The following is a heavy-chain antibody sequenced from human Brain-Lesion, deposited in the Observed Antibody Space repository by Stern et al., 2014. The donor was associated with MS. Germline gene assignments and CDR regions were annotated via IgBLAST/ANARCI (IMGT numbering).Heavy chain of an antibody. J-gene: IGHJ4*02. Sequence: QVQLQQSGPGLVKPSQTLSLTCIVSGDSISSGSFYWNWIRQPAGKGLEWIGRIYSSGSTNYNPYLKSRVTISGETSKNQFSLKVISMTAADTAVYYCARETGGYTYGDTDFFDYWGQGALVTVSS. CDR3: ARETGGYTYGDTDFFDY. CDR1: GDSISSGSFY. CDR2: IYSSGST. V-gene: IGHV4-61*02. D-gene: IGHD5-18*01.